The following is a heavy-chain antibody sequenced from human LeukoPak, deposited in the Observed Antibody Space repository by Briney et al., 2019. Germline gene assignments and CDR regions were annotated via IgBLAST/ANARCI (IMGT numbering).Heavy chain of an antibody. J-gene: IGHJ4*02. Sequence: ASVKVSCKASGYTFTSYYMHWVRQAPGQGLEWMGIINPSGGSTSYAQKFQGRVTMTRDTSTSTVYMELSSLRSEDTAVYYCARRYYDFWSGYRYFDYWGQGTLVTVSS. V-gene: IGHV1-46*01. CDR2: INPSGGST. D-gene: IGHD3-3*01. CDR1: GYTFTSYY. CDR3: ARRYYDFWSGYRYFDY.